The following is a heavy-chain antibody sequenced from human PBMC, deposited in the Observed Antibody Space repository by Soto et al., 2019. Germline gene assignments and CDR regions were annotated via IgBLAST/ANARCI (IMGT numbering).Heavy chain of an antibody. CDR1: GGTIGDYS. D-gene: IGHD6-6*01. J-gene: IGHJ4*02. V-gene: IGHV4-34*01. CDR2: INHSGST. CDR3: ARGRMEYSSSSLDY. Sequence: SETLSLTCSVSGGTIGDYSWNWIRQPPGKGLEWIGEINHSGSTNYNPSLKSRVTISVDTSKNQFSLKLSSVTAADTAVYYCARGRMEYSSSSLDYWGQGTLVTVSS.